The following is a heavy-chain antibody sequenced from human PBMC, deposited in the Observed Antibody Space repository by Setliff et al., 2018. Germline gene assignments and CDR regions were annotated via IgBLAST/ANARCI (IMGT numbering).Heavy chain of an antibody. D-gene: IGHD1-26*01. V-gene: IGHV1-18*01. Sequence: ASVKVSCKTSGFGFTTYGISWVRQDPGQGLEWMGWIRVYDGYTDYAQKFQGRVTMTKDTSTSTAYMELRSLRPDDTAVYYCVRDLGQWALDFWGQGTLVTVSS. CDR2: IRVYDGYT. CDR3: VRDLGQWALDF. CDR1: GFGFTTYG. J-gene: IGHJ4*02.